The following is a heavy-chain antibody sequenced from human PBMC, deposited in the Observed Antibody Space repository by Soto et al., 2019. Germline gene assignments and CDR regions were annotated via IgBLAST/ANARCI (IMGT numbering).Heavy chain of an antibody. D-gene: IGHD3-22*01. CDR2: ISYDGSNK. CDR3: AKRHDSSDWTPFDI. Sequence: QVQLVESGGGVVQPGRSLGLSCAASGFTFSSYGMHWVRQAPGKGLEWVAVISYDGSNKYYADSVKGRFTISRDNSKNTLYLQMNSLRAEDTAVYYCAKRHDSSDWTPFDIWGQGTMVTVSS. V-gene: IGHV3-30*18. CDR1: GFTFSSYG. J-gene: IGHJ3*02.